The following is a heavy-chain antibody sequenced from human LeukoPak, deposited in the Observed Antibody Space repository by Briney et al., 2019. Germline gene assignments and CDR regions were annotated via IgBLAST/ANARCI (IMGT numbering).Heavy chain of an antibody. J-gene: IGHJ6*02. CDR3: ARDQVVIHGYYYYYYGMDV. CDR2: IKQDGSER. D-gene: IGHD3-22*01. Sequence: QPGGSLRLSCAASGFTFSSYWMNWVRQAPGKGLEWVANIKQDGSERYYVDSVKGRFTISRDNAKNSLYLQMNSLRAEDTAVYYCARDQVVIHGYYYYYYGMDVWGQGTTVTVSS. CDR1: GFTFSSYW. V-gene: IGHV3-7*01.